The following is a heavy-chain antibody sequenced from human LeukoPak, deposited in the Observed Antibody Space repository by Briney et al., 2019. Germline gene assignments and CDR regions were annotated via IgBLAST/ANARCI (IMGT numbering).Heavy chain of an antibody. CDR1: GGSISSYY. J-gene: IGHJ4*02. D-gene: IGHD4-17*01. CDR2: IYYSGST. Sequence: SETLSLTCTVSGGSISSYYWSWIRQPPGKGLEWIGYIYYSGSTNYNPSLQSRVTISVDASKNQFSLKLSSVTAADTAVYYCGSYGDYPYFDYWGQGTLVTVSS. V-gene: IGHV4-59*12. CDR3: GSYGDYPYFDY.